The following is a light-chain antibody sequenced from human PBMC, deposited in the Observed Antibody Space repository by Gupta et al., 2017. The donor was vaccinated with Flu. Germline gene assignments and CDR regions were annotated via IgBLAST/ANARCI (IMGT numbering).Light chain of an antibody. CDR2: QDT. CDR1: KLGNKY. Sequence: SYELTQPTSVSVSPGQTASITCSGDKLGNKYASWYQQKPGQSPVLVIYQDTKRPSGVPERFSGSNSGNTATLTISGTQAMDEADYYCQAWDSSTPYVFGPGTKVTVL. V-gene: IGLV3-1*01. CDR3: QAWDSSTPYV. J-gene: IGLJ1*01.